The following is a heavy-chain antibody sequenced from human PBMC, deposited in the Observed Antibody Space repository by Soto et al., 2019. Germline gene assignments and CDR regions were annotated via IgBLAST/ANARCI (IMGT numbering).Heavy chain of an antibody. V-gene: IGHV3-74*01. CDR1: GFTFRNSW. J-gene: IGHJ4*02. CDR3: ATVECSVYFDS. Sequence: RLSCAASGFTFRNSWMHWVRQAPGKGLVWVSRINNDGTNTDYADSVKGRFTISRDNAKNTVYLQVNNLRAEDTAVYYCATVECSVYFDSWGQGPLVTVPS. D-gene: IGHD3-10*02. CDR2: INNDGTNT.